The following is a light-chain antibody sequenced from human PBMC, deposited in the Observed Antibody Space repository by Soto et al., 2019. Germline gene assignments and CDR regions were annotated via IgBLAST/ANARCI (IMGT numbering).Light chain of an antibody. J-gene: IGLJ2*01. V-gene: IGLV1-44*01. CDR2: SNN. Sequence: QSVLTQPPSASGTPGQRVTISCSGSSSNIGSNTVNWYQQLPGTAPNLLIYSNNQRHSGVPDRFSGYKAGSSASLAISGLQSEYEADYYCAAWDYSLNGYVVFGGGTKLTAL. CDR3: AAWDYSLNGYVV. CDR1: SSNIGSNT.